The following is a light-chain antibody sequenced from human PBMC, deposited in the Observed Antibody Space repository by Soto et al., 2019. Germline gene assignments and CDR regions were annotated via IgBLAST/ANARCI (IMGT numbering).Light chain of an antibody. CDR2: EGS. CDR3: CSYAGSSTLGVV. CDR1: SSDVGSYNV. J-gene: IGLJ2*01. Sequence: QSALTQPASVSGSPGQPITIPCTGTSSDVGSYNVFSWYQQHPGKAPKLMIYEGSKRPSGVSNRFSGSKSGNTASLTISGLQAEDEADYYCCSYAGSSTLGVVFGGGTKLTFL. V-gene: IGLV2-23*01.